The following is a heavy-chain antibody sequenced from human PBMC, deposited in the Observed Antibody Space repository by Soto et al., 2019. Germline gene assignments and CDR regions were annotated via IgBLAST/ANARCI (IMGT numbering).Heavy chain of an antibody. V-gene: IGHV4-30-4*01. J-gene: IGHJ4*02. CDR1: GGSISSVDYY. Sequence: PSETLSLTGTVSGGSISSVDYYWSWIRQPPGKGLEWIGYIYYSGSTYYNPSLKSRVTISVDTSKNQFSLKLSSVTAADTAVYYCARAVVIQYYFDYWGQGTLVTVSS. D-gene: IGHD2-21*01. CDR2: IYYSGST. CDR3: ARAVVIQYYFDY.